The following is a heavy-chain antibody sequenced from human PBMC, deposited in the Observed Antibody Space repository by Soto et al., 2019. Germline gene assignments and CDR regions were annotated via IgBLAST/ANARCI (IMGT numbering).Heavy chain of an antibody. CDR3: ARVLVVVTAYDY. Sequence: SETLSLTCTVSGGSISSGDYYWSWIRQPPGKGLEWIGYIYYSGSTYYNPSLKSRVTISVDTSKNQFSLKLSSVTAADTAVYYCARVLVVVTAYDYWGQGTLVTVSS. CDR1: GGSISSGDYY. V-gene: IGHV4-30-4*01. J-gene: IGHJ4*02. CDR2: IYYSGST. D-gene: IGHD2-21*02.